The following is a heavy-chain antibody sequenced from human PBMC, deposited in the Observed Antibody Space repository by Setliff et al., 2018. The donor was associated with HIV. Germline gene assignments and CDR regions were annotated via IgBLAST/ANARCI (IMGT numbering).Heavy chain of an antibody. D-gene: IGHD4-4*01. Sequence: TLSLTCTVSGDSMNSHFWNWIRQPPGKGLEWIGNIYYSGSTNYNPSLKSRVTISIDRSKKQFSLKVNSVTAADTAVYYCARDPEKGDHYNYDFWGQGTLVTVS. CDR2: IYYSGST. CDR3: ARDPEKGDHYNYDF. V-gene: IGHV4-59*11. J-gene: IGHJ4*02. CDR1: GDSMNSHF.